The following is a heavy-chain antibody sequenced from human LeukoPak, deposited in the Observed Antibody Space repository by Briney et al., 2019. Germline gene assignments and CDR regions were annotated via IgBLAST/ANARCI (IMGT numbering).Heavy chain of an antibody. V-gene: IGHV3-30-3*01. CDR2: ISYDGSNK. CDR1: GFTFSSYA. J-gene: IGHJ4*02. CDR3: ARVGLRGYSYGYIDY. Sequence: GRSLRLSCAASGFTFSSYAMHWVRQAPGKGLEWVAVISYDGSNKYYADSVKGRFTISRDNSKNTLYLQMNSLRAEDTAVYYCARVGLRGYSYGYIDYWGQGTLVTVSS. D-gene: IGHD5-18*01.